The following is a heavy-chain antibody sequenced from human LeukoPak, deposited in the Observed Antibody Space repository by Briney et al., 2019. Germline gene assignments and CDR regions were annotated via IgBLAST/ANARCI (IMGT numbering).Heavy chain of an antibody. CDR1: GFTFSDYN. V-gene: IGHV3-11*01. J-gene: IGHJ4*02. CDR2: ISRSGSTK. CDR3: AKATGNLGN. D-gene: IGHD1-1*01. Sequence: GGSLRLSCAASGFTFSDYNMRWIRQAPGKGLEWVSSISRSGSTKYYADSVKGRFTISRDNSKNTLYLQMNSLTAEDTAKYYCAKATGNLGNWGQGTLVTVSS.